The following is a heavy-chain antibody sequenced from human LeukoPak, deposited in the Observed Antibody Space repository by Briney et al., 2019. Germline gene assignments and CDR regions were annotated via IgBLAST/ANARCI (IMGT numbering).Heavy chain of an antibody. J-gene: IGHJ4*02. CDR3: ARLRRGY. Sequence: GGPLRLSCAASGLTVTSNHMSWVRQAPGKGLEWVSLIKSDGTTEYADSVKGRFTISRDNSKNTLFLQMNSLRGEDTAVYYCARLRRGYWGRGTPVTVSS. CDR2: IKSDGTT. CDR1: GLTVTSNH. V-gene: IGHV3-53*01.